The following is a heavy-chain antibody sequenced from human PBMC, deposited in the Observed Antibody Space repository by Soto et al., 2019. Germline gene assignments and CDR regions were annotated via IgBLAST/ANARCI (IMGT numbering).Heavy chain of an antibody. V-gene: IGHV3-23*01. D-gene: IGHD3-22*01. J-gene: IGHJ4*02. Sequence: GGSLRLSCAASGFTFSSYAMSWVRQAPWKGLEWVSAISGSGGSTYYADSVKGRFTISRDNSKNTLYLQMNSLRAEDTAVYYCAKENYYDSSGSPRGSYDYWGQGTLVTVSS. CDR3: AKENYYDSSGSPRGSYDY. CDR2: ISGSGGST. CDR1: GFTFSSYA.